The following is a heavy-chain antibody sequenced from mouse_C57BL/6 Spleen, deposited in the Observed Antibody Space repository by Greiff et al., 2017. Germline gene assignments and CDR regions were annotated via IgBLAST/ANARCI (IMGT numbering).Heavy chain of an antibody. CDR2: IDPEDGET. V-gene: IGHV14-2*01. CDR3: ARWMDGYYEGYFDV. D-gene: IGHD2-3*01. J-gene: IGHJ1*03. CDR1: GFNIKDYY. Sequence: EVQLQQSGAELVKPGASVKLSCTASGFNIKDYYMHWVKQRTEQGLEWIGRIDPEDGETKYAPQFQGKATITADTSSNTAYLQLSSLTSEDTAVYYCARWMDGYYEGYFDVWGTGTTVTVSS.